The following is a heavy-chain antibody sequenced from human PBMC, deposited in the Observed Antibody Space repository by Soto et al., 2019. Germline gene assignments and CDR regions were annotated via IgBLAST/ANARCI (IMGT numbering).Heavy chain of an antibody. CDR2: INHSGST. D-gene: IGHD3-10*01. CDR1: GGSFSGYY. CDR3: ARVSRLLLWFGELPNWFDP. J-gene: IGHJ5*02. Sequence: PSETLSLTCAVYGGSFSGYYWSWIRQPPGKGLEWIGEINHSGSTNYNPSLKSRVTISVDTSKNQFSLKLSSVTAADTAVYYCARVSRLLLWFGELPNWFDPWGQGTLVTVSS. V-gene: IGHV4-34*01.